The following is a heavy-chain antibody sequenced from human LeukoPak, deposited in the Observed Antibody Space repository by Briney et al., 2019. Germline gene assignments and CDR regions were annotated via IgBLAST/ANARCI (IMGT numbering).Heavy chain of an antibody. CDR2: IIPILGIA. V-gene: IGHV1-69*04. D-gene: IGHD2-21*02. Sequence: GASVKVSFKASGGTFISYTISWVRQAPGQGREWMGRIIPILGIANYAQKFQGRVTITADKSTSTAYMELSSLRSEDTAVYYCARETVNWFDPWGQGTLVTVSS. J-gene: IGHJ5*02. CDR1: GGTFISYT. CDR3: ARETVNWFDP.